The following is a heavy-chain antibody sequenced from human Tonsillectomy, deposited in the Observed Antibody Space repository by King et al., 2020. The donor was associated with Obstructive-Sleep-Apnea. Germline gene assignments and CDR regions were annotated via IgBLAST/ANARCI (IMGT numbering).Heavy chain of an antibody. D-gene: IGHD1-26*01. J-gene: IGHJ4*02. CDR3: ARGLRGALSARGFGFDY. CDR2: ISYDGGNK. Sequence: VQLVESGGGVVQPGRSLRLSCAASGFTFSTYVLHWVRQAPGKGLEWVALISYDGGNKYYADSVKGRSTISRDNSTNTLDLQMNSLTAEDTAVYYCARGLRGALSARGFGFDYWGQGTLVTVSS. V-gene: IGHV3-30-3*01. CDR1: GFTFSTYV.